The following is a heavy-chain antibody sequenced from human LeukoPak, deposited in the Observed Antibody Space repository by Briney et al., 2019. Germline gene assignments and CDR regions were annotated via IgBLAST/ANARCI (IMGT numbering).Heavy chain of an antibody. V-gene: IGHV4-39*01. CDR1: GGSISSSSFY. CDR2: IYYGGNT. Sequence: SETLSLTCTVSGGSISSSSFYWGWIRQPPGKGLEWIGSIYYGGNTYYNPSLKSRVSISVDTSKNQFSLKLSSVTAADTAVYYCARHPGRLFDYWGQGTLVTVSS. CDR3: ARHPGRLFDY. J-gene: IGHJ4*02.